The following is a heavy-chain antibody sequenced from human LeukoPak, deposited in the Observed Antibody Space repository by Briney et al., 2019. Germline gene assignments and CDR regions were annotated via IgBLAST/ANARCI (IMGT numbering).Heavy chain of an antibody. Sequence: GGSLRLSCAASGFTFSSFEVNWVRQAPGKGLEWISHISHTFDIKYADSVKGRFTISRDNGKNSQYLQMTSLRAQDTGIYYCARSSGSYRPFDSWGQGTLVIVSS. V-gene: IGHV3-48*03. CDR3: ARSSGSYRPFDS. CDR2: ISHTFDI. D-gene: IGHD3-22*01. CDR1: GFTFSSFE. J-gene: IGHJ4*02.